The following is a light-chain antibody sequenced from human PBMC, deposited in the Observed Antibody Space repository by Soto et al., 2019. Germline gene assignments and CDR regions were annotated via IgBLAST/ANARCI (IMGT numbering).Light chain of an antibody. CDR3: SSYTSSRTYV. CDR1: RSDVGGYNY. V-gene: IGLV2-14*01. Sequence: QSALTQPASVSGSPGQSITISCTGTRSDVGGYNYVSWYQQHPGKAPKVMIYEVSNRPSGVSNRFSGSKSGNTASLTISGLQAEDEADYYCSSYTSSRTYVFGTGTKSPS. J-gene: IGLJ1*01. CDR2: EVS.